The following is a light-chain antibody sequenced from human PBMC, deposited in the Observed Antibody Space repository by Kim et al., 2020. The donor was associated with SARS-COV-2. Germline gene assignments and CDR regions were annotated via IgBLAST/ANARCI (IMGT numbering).Light chain of an antibody. Sequence: LSPGESATLSCRASQSVSSSYLDWCQQKPGQSPRLLIHGASSRATGIPDRLSGSGSETDFSLTMSRLEPEDFAVYYCQQYGSSPRTFGQGTKLEI. CDR1: QSVSSSY. V-gene: IGKV3-20*01. CDR3: QQYGSSPRT. CDR2: GAS. J-gene: IGKJ2*01.